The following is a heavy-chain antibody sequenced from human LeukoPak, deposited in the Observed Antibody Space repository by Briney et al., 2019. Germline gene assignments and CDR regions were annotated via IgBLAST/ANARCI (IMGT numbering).Heavy chain of an antibody. CDR2: ISAYNGNT. D-gene: IGHD3-3*01. Sequence: ASVKVSCKASGYTFTSYGISWVRQAPGQGLEWMGWISAYNGNTNYAQKLQGRVTMTTDTSTSTAYMELRSLRSDDAAVYYCARDYSGFLESPYNWFDPWGQGTLVTVSS. J-gene: IGHJ5*02. CDR1: GYTFTSYG. CDR3: ARDYSGFLESPYNWFDP. V-gene: IGHV1-18*01.